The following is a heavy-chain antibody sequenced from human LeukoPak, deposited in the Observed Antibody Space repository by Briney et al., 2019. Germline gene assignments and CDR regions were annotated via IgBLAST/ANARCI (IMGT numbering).Heavy chain of an antibody. CDR3: ARSRLYSASGTDFNS. V-gene: IGHV3-72*01. CDR1: GFTFSDHY. J-gene: IGHJ4*02. D-gene: IGHD3-10*01. CDR2: SRNKANSYTT. Sequence: GSLRLSCAASGFTFSDHYMDWVRQAPGKGLEWVGRSRNKANSYTTEYAASVKGRFTISRDESKNSVYLQMNSLKTEDTAVYFCARSRLYSASGTDFNSWGQGTLLTVSS.